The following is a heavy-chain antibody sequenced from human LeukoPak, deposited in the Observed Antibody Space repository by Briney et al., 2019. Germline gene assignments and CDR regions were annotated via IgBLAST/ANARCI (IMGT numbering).Heavy chain of an antibody. CDR3: ARVDYFWGNYRWKFFDY. Sequence: PGGSLRLSCAASGFTFMRYWMTWVRQAPGKGLEWVANIKQDGSEKYYVDSVKGRFTISRDNAKNSLYLQMNSLRAEDTAVYYCARVDYFWGNYRWKFFDYWGQGTLVTVSS. V-gene: IGHV3-7*01. CDR2: IKQDGSEK. CDR1: GFTFMRYW. D-gene: IGHD3-16*02. J-gene: IGHJ4*02.